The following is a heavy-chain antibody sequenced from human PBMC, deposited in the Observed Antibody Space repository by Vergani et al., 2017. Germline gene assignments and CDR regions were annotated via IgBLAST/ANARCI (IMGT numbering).Heavy chain of an antibody. V-gene: IGHV1-69*02. D-gene: IGHD5-24*01. CDR2: IIPIVGIA. J-gene: IGHJ3*02. Sequence: QVQLVQSGAELKKPGSSVKVSCKASGGTFSSYTISWVRQAPGQGLEWRGRIIPIVGIANYAQKFQGRVTITADKSTSTAYMEMSSLRSEYTAVYYCSGRRDGYIYYGFDIWGQGTMVTVSS. CDR3: SGRRDGYIYYGFDI. CDR1: GGTFSSYT.